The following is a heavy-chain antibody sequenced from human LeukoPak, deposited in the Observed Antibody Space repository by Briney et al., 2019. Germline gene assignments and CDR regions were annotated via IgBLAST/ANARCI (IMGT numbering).Heavy chain of an antibody. CDR2: INTGNGNT. V-gene: IGHV1-3*04. CDR1: GYTFSNYG. CDR3: ARVPLHDTSGRYYPH. Sequence: ASVRVSCKTSGYTFSNYGMHWVRQAPRQSLEWMGWINTGNGNTKSSQKFQDRVTLTRDTSASTAYMELNSLSSEDTAVYYCARVPLHDTSGRYYPHWGQGTLVTVSS. D-gene: IGHD3-22*01. J-gene: IGHJ1*01.